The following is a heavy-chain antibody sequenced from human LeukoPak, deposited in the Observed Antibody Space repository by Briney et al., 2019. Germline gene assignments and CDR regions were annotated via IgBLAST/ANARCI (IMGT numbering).Heavy chain of an antibody. V-gene: IGHV2-5*01. J-gene: IGHJ4*02. Sequence: KESGPTLVKPTQTLTLTCTVSGFSVSTREVVVGWIRQTPGEALEWLAFIYWNDDKRYNPSLRSRLTITKDTSKNQVVLKMANMDPVDTGTYYCAHRTSALSIEYWGQGTLVTVSS. CDR1: GFSVSTREVV. CDR2: IYWNDDK. CDR3: AHRTSALSIEY. D-gene: IGHD3-10*01.